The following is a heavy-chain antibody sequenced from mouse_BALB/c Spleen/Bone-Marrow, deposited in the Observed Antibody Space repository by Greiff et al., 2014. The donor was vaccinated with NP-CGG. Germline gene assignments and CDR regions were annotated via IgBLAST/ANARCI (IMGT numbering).Heavy chain of an antibody. Sequence: VQLQQSGAELAKPGASVKMSCKASGYTFTSYWMRWIKQRPGQGLEWIGYITPSTGYIEYNQKFKDKATLTADKSSSTAYMQLSSLTSEDSAVYYCARPRFAYWGQGTLVTVSA. CDR2: ITPSTGYI. J-gene: IGHJ3*01. CDR3: ARPRFAY. CDR1: GYTFTSYW. V-gene: IGHV1-7*01.